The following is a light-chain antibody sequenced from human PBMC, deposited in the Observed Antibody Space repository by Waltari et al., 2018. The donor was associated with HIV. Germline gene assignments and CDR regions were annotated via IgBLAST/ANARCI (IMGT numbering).Light chain of an antibody. CDR2: EDN. CDR1: RGAIASEY. V-gene: IGLV6-57*04. CDR3: QSYDYTIQV. Sequence: FILTQPHSVSESPGKTVIISCTRNRGAIASEYLQWYQQRPGSAPTPVIYEDNRRPSGVPDRFSGSIDSASNSAFLTISGLKTEDEAAYYCQSYDYTIQVFGGGTKLTVL. J-gene: IGLJ3*02.